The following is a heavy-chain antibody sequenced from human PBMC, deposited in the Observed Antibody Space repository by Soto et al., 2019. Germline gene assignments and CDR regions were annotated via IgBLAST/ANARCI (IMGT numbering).Heavy chain of an antibody. D-gene: IGHD1-1*01. Sequence: QLQLQESGSGLVRPSQTLSLTCAVSGGSISSGGYSWNWIRQPPGKGLEWIGYIYHSGSTLYNPPLKGRVTISVDKSENQFSLKLTSVTAADTAVYYCARDQLEGNWFDPWGQGTLVTVSS. J-gene: IGHJ5*02. CDR1: GGSISSGGYS. V-gene: IGHV4-30-2*01. CDR2: IYHSGST. CDR3: ARDQLEGNWFDP.